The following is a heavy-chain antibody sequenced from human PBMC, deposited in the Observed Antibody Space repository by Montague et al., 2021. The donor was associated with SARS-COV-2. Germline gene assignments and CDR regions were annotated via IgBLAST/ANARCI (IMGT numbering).Heavy chain of an antibody. D-gene: IGHD2-2*01. CDR2: FYYTGYT. Sequence: SETLSLTCAVSGASTNSNSYYWGWIRQPPGKGLDWIGSFYYTGYTCYTPSLKSRVTISGDTSKNQFSLKLTSVTAADTAVYYCARIVGDCCSDSCYAVRWGHGTVVTFSS. J-gene: IGHJ4*01. CDR1: GASTNSNSYY. V-gene: IGHV4-39*01. CDR3: ARIVGDCCSDSCYAVR.